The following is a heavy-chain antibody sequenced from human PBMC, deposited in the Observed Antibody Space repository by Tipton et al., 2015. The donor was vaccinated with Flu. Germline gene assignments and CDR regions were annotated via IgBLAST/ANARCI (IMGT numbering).Heavy chain of an antibody. J-gene: IGHJ4*02. CDR3: ARVTYGSGRIGLDY. CDR2: INHSGST. V-gene: IGHV4-39*07. D-gene: IGHD3-10*01. Sequence: TLSLTCTVSGGSISSGGYYWSWIRQPPGKGLEWIGEINHSGSTNYNPSLKSRVTISVDTSKNQFSLKLSSVTAADTAVYYCARVTYGSGRIGLDYWGQGTLVTVSS. CDR1: GGSISSGGYY.